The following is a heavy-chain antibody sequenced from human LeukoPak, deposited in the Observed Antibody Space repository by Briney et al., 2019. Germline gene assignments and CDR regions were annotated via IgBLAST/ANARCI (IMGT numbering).Heavy chain of an antibody. V-gene: IGHV3-30*18. CDR2: MSYDGHNK. CDR1: GFTFSGYG. Sequence: GGSLRLSCAASGFTFSGYGMHWVRQAPGKGLEWVAVMSYDGHNKYYADSVKGRFTISRDNSKNTLYLQMDSLRAEDTALYYCAKGRFSTVTTGGSFDYWGQGTLVTVSS. D-gene: IGHD4-17*01. CDR3: AKGRFSTVTTGGSFDY. J-gene: IGHJ4*02.